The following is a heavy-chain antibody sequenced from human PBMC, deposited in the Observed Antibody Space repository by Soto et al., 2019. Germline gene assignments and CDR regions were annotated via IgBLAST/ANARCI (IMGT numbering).Heavy chain of an antibody. Sequence: QVQLVQSGAEVKKPGASVKVSCKASGYTFTDYYMHWVRQAPGQGLEWMGWINPDSGATNYAQKFQGRVAMTRDTSISTAYMELSRLRSDDTAVYYCARRYYDVLAGYPSFDLWGRGTLVTVSS. CDR2: INPDSGAT. V-gene: IGHV1-2*02. CDR1: GYTFTDYY. D-gene: IGHD3-9*01. J-gene: IGHJ2*01. CDR3: ARRYYDVLAGYPSFDL.